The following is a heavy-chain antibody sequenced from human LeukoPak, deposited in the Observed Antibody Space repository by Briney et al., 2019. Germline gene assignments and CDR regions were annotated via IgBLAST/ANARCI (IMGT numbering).Heavy chain of an antibody. CDR2: IYYSGST. CDR3: AIESLESSLHY. V-gene: IGHV4-59*01. D-gene: IGHD3-3*01. CDR1: GGSISSYY. Sequence: KPSETLSLTCTVSGGSISSYYWSWIRQPPGKGLEWIGYIYYSGSTNYNPSLKSRVTISLDTSKNQFSLRLSSATAADTAVYYCAIESLESSLHYWGQGTLVTVSS. J-gene: IGHJ4*02.